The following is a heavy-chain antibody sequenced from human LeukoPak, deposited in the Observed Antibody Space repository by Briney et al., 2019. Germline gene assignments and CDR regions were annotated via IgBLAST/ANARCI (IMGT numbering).Heavy chain of an antibody. Sequence: GGSLRLSCAASGFTFSTYEMNWVRQAPGKGLEWVSYISSGGNTKYHADSVRGRFTISRDNAKNSLYLQMNSLRVEDTAVYYCARDPCGGDCWVDYWGQGTLVTVSS. CDR1: GFTFSTYE. D-gene: IGHD2-21*02. J-gene: IGHJ4*02. V-gene: IGHV3-48*03. CDR2: ISSGGNTK. CDR3: ARDPCGGDCWVDY.